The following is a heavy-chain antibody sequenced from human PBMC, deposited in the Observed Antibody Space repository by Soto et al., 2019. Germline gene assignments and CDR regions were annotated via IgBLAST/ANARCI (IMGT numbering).Heavy chain of an antibody. CDR1: GFTFSSYG. J-gene: IGHJ3*02. CDR3: ATELYNWNDGGAFDI. Sequence: QVQLVESGGGVVQPGRSLRLSCAASGFTFSSYGMHWVRQAPGKGLEWVAVIWYDGSNKYYADSVKGRFTISRDNSKNTLYLQMKSLRAEDTVVYYCATELYNWNDGGAFDIWGQGTMVTVSS. CDR2: IWYDGSNK. D-gene: IGHD1-20*01. V-gene: IGHV3-33*01.